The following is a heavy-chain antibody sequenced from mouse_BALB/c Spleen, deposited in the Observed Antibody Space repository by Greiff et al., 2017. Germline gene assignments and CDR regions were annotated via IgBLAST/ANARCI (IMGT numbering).Heavy chain of an antibody. CDR3: ARDGVRRGGYAMDY. J-gene: IGHJ4*01. Sequence: VKLVESGPGLVAPSQSLSITCTVSGFSLTSYGVHWVRQPPGKGLEWLGVIWAGGSTNYNSALMSRLSISKDNSKSQVFLKMNSLQTDDTAMYYCARDGVRRGGYAMDYWGQGTSVTVSS. D-gene: IGHD2-14*01. CDR1: GFSLTSYG. V-gene: IGHV2-9*02. CDR2: IWAGGST.